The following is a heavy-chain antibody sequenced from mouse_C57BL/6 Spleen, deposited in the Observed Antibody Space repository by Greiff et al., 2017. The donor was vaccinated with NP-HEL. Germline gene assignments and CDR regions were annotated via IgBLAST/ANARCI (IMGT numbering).Heavy chain of an antibody. Sequence: VQLQQSGAELVRPGTSVKVSCKASGYAFTNYLIEWVKQRPGQGLEWIGVINPGSGGTNYNEKFKGKATLTADNSSRTAYMQLSSLTSEDSAVYFCARSSYYGSSPYAMDYWGQGTSVTVSS. CDR2: INPGSGGT. CDR3: ARSSYYGSSPYAMDY. CDR1: GYAFTNYL. J-gene: IGHJ4*01. V-gene: IGHV1-54*01. D-gene: IGHD1-1*01.